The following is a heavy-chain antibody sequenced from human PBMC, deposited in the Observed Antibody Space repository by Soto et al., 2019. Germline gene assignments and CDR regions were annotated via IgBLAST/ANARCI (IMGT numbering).Heavy chain of an antibody. J-gene: IGHJ4*02. CDR2: ISFYNGHT. CDR3: ASATSIAVAGKET. D-gene: IGHD6-19*01. CDR1: GDTVTKYG. Sequence: QVQLVQSGGEVKKPGASVKVSCKASGDTVTKYGISWVRQAPGQGLEWLGWISFYNGHTNYELKCQDRITFTTDTSTSTASMELRSLTSDDTAVYYCASATSIAVAGKETWGQGTLVTVSS. V-gene: IGHV1-18*01.